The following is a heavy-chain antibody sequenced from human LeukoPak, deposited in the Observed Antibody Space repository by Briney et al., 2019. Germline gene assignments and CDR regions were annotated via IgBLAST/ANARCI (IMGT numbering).Heavy chain of an antibody. CDR3: AKGDYGSGSFQDY. CDR2: ISWDGGST. J-gene: IGHJ4*02. D-gene: IGHD3-10*01. Sequence: GGSLRLSCAASGFTFDDYTMHWVRQAPGKGLEWVSLISWDGGSTYYADSVKGRLTISRDNSKNSLYLQVNSLRTEDTALYYCAKGDYGSGSFQDYWGQGTLVTVSS. V-gene: IGHV3-43*01. CDR1: GFTFDDYT.